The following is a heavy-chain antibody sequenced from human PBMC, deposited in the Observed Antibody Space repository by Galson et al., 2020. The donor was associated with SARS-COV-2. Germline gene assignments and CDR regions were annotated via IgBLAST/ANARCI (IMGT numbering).Heavy chain of an antibody. Sequence: GESLMISCAASGFDFSRYWMTWVRQAPGKGLEWVANIREDKRVIQYVDSVKGRFTISRDNAKSSLYLQMNSLTAEDTAVYYCAREENFFLVVTATRMCYFDYWGRGTLATVSS. V-gene: IGHV3-7*01. J-gene: IGHJ4*02. CDR3: AREENFFLVVTATRMCYFDY. CDR2: IREDKRVI. CDR1: GFDFSRYW. D-gene: IGHD2-21*02.